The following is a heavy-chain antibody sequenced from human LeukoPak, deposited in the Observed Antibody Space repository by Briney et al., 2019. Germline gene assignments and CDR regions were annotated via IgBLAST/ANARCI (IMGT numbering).Heavy chain of an antibody. D-gene: IGHD6-19*01. CDR3: ARGTTFLAVAGTAMDV. CDR1: GGSFGGYY. CDR2: INHSGST. J-gene: IGHJ6*03. V-gene: IGHV4-34*01. Sequence: SETLSLTCAVYGGSFGGYYWSWIRQPPGKGLEWIGEINHSGSTNYNPSLKSRVTISVDTSKNQFSLKLSSVTAADTAVYYCARGTTFLAVAGTAMDVWGKGTTVTVSS.